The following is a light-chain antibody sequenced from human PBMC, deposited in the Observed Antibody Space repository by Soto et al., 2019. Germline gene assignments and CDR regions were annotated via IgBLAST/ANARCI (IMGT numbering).Light chain of an antibody. CDR2: EVS. Sequence: QSALTQPASGSGSPGQSITISCTGSSSDVGAYKYVSWFQQHPGKAPKLIIYEVSNRPSGVSDRFSGSKSGNTASLTISGLQAEDDADYHCSSYTTTTAWVFGGGTKLTVL. V-gene: IGLV2-14*01. CDR3: SSYTTTTAWV. CDR1: SSDVGAYKY. J-gene: IGLJ3*02.